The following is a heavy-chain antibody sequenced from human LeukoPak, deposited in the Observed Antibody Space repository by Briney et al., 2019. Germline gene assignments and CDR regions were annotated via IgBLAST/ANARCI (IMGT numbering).Heavy chain of an antibody. V-gene: IGHV3-74*01. D-gene: IGHD2-2*01. J-gene: IGHJ4*02. CDR3: ARVQSTSAWFVDY. CDR2: INSGGSVT. CDR1: GFTFSTHW. Sequence: GGSLRLSCAASGFTFSTHWMHWVRQAPGKGLVWVSRINSGGSVTIHADSVKVRATSSRDNAKNTLYLKINSLRAEDTALYYCARVQSTSAWFVDYWGQGTLATVSS.